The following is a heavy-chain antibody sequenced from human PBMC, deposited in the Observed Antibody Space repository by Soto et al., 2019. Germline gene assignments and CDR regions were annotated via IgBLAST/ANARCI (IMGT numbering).Heavy chain of an antibody. V-gene: IGHV1-2*04. D-gene: IGHD3-10*01. Sequence: QVQLVQSGAEVKKPGASVKVSCKASGDTFTGYYMHWGRQAPGQGLEWMGWINPNSGGTNYAQKFQGWVTMTRDTSIRTAYVELSRLRSDDTAVYYCARGPLNYYGSGSYYPWFDPWGQGTLVTVSS. CDR1: GDTFTGYY. CDR3: ARGPLNYYGSGSYYPWFDP. CDR2: INPNSGGT. J-gene: IGHJ5*02.